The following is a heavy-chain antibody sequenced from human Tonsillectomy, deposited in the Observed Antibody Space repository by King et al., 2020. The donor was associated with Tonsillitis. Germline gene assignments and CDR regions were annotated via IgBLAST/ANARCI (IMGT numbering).Heavy chain of an antibody. CDR1: GFSLSTSGMC. V-gene: IGHV2-70*15. J-gene: IGHJ4*02. CDR3: ARMGSSWGLFDY. D-gene: IGHD6-13*01. Sequence: VTLKESGPALVKPTQTLTLTCTFSGFSLSTSGMCVNWIRQPPGKALEWLARIDWDDDKYYSTSLKTRLTISKDTSKNQVVLTMTNMDPVDTATYYCARMGSSWGLFDYWGQGTLVTVSS. CDR2: IDWDDDK.